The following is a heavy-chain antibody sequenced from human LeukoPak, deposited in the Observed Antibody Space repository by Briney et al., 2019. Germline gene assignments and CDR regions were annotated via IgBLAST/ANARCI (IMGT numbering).Heavy chain of an antibody. CDR3: TRQEYCSGASCYTWFDP. D-gene: IGHD2-15*01. J-gene: IGHJ5*02. V-gene: IGHV5-51*01. CDR2: IYPADSDI. CDR1: GYSINNYW. Sequence: GESLKISCKGSGYSINNYWIAWVRQMPGKGLEWMGIIYPADSDIRYSPSFQGQVTISADKSISTAYLQWNSLKASDTAMYYCTRQEYCSGASCYTWFDPWGQGTLVTVSS.